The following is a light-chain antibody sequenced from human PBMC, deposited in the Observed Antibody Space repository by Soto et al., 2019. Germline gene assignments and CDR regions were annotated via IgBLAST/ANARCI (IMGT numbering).Light chain of an antibody. CDR2: DVT. CDR1: SSDVGTYNY. CDR3: TSYRGTVTFEV. V-gene: IGLV2-14*01. J-gene: IGLJ2*01. Sequence: QSALTQPASVSGSPGQSITISCTGTSSDVGTYNYVSWYQQYPGKAPKLMIYDVTNRPSGVSNRFSGSKSGNTASLTISGLQAEDEADYYCTSYRGTVTFEVFGGGTKVTVL.